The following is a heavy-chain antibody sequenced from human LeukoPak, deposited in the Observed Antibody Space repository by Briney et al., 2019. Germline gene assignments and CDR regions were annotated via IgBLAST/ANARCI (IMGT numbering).Heavy chain of an antibody. D-gene: IGHD3-10*01. CDR1: GFTFSSYG. Sequence: GGSLRLSCAASGFTFSSYGMHWVRQAPGKGLEWVAVISYDGSNKYYADSVKGRFTISRDNSKNTLYLQMNSLRAEDTAVYYCARGSYCDYWGQGTLVTVSS. J-gene: IGHJ4*02. V-gene: IGHV3-30*03. CDR3: ARGSYCDY. CDR2: ISYDGSNK.